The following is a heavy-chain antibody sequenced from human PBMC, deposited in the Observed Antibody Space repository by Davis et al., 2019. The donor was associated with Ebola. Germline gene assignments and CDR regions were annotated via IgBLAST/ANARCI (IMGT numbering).Heavy chain of an antibody. Sequence: ASVKVSCKASGGTFSSYTISWVRQAPGQGLEWMGWVRADNNDRRYASKFQGRVTITTDSSTTTAYMELRGLTYDDTAVYFCARARGRWDVGGYLLGHWGQGTLVTVSS. CDR2: VRADNNDR. V-gene: IGHV1-18*01. D-gene: IGHD1-26*01. J-gene: IGHJ4*02. CDR1: GGTFSSYT. CDR3: ARARGRWDVGGYLLGH.